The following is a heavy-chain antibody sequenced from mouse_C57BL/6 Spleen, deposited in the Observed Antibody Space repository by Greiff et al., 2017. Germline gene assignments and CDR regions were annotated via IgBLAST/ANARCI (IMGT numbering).Heavy chain of an antibody. CDR1: GYSITSGYY. V-gene: IGHV3-6*01. Sequence: ESGPGLVKPSQSLSLTCSVTGYSITSGYYWNWIRQVPGNKLEWMGYISYDGSNNYNPSLKNTISITRDTSKNQFFLKLNSVTTEDTATYYCARRDYYGTPLFDYWGQGTTLTVSS. J-gene: IGHJ2*01. CDR2: ISYDGSN. D-gene: IGHD1-1*01. CDR3: ARRDYYGTPLFDY.